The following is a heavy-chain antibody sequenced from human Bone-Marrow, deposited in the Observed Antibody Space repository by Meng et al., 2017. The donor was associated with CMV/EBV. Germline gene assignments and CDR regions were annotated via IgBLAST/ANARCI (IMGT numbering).Heavy chain of an antibody. D-gene: IGHD3/OR15-3a*01. Sequence: GESLKISCAASGFTFSSYAMHWVRQAPGKGLEWVAVISYDGSNKYYADSVKGRFTISRDNSKNTLYLQMNSLRPEDTAVYYCARDLDDFWTGYSVYYFYGMDVWGQGTTVNVAS. J-gene: IGHJ6*02. CDR3: ARDLDDFWTGYSVYYFYGMDV. CDR2: ISYDGSNK. CDR1: GFTFSSYA. V-gene: IGHV3-30-3*01.